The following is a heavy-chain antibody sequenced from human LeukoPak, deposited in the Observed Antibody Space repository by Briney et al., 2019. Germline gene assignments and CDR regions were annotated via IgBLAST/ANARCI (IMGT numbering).Heavy chain of an antibody. CDR1: GFTFSSYW. CDR3: ARVKDYDILTGFDY. D-gene: IGHD3-9*01. J-gene: IGHJ4*02. V-gene: IGHV3-7*01. Sequence: QTGGSLRLSCAASGFTFSSYWMSWVRQAPGKGLEWVANIKQDGREKYYVDSVKGRFTISRDNAKNSLYLQMNSLRAEDTAVYYCARVKDYDILTGFDYWGQGTLVTVSS. CDR2: IKQDGREK.